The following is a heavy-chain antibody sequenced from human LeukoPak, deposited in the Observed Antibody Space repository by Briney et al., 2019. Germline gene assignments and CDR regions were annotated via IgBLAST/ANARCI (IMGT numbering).Heavy chain of an antibody. Sequence: GGSLRLSCAASGFTFSSYGMHWVRQAPGKGLEWVSSISSSSSYIYYADSVKGRFTISRDNAKNSLYLQMNSLRAEDTAVYYCAMLIVVVPADFDYWGQGTLVTVSS. CDR3: AMLIVVVPADFDY. J-gene: IGHJ4*02. CDR2: ISSSSSYI. D-gene: IGHD2-2*01. CDR1: GFTFSSYG. V-gene: IGHV3-21*01.